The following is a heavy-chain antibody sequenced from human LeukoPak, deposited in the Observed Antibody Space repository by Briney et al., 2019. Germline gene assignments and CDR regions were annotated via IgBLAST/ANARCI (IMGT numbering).Heavy chain of an antibody. CDR2: IDRNGRVQ. V-gene: IGHV3-7*01. J-gene: IGHJ6*03. CDR3: TGVSDKVLSGEYYYNMDV. Sequence: TGGSLRLSCTASGFTTHYWLNWVRQSPGKGLEWVANIDRNGRVQHYVDSVEGRVTISRDSAKNSLALQMHSLRAEDMAVYYCTGVSDKVLSGEYYYNMDVWGTGTTVTVSS. CDR1: GFTTHYW. D-gene: IGHD2/OR15-2a*01.